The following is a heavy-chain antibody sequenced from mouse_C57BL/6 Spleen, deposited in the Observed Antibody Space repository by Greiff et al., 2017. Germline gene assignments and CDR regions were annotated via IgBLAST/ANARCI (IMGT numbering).Heavy chain of an antibody. CDR1: GYAFTNYL. CDR3: ARPFYYDYGWYAY. J-gene: IGHJ3*01. Sequence: VQLQQPGAELVRPGTSVKVSCKASGYAFTNYLIEWVKQRPGQGLEWIGVINPGSGGTNYNEKFKGKATLTVDPSSSTAYMQLSSLTSEDSAVYVCARPFYYDYGWYAYWGQGTLVTVSA. CDR2: INPGSGGT. D-gene: IGHD2-4*01. V-gene: IGHV1-54*01.